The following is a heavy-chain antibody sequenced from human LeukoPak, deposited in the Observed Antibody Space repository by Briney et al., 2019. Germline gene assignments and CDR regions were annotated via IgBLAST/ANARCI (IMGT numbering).Heavy chain of an antibody. CDR1: GGSISSNTYY. J-gene: IGHJ3*02. D-gene: IGHD3-22*01. CDR2: IYYGGST. Sequence: SETLSLTCTVSGGSISSNTYYWDWIRQPPGKGLECIGSIYYGGSTYYNPSLKSRVIISVDTSKNQFSLKLSSVTAADTAVYYCARAYYYASSAFDIWGRGTMVTVSS. V-gene: IGHV4-39*01. CDR3: ARAYYYASSAFDI.